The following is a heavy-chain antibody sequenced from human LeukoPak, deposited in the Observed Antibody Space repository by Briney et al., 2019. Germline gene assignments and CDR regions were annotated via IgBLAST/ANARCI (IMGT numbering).Heavy chain of an antibody. CDR2: INHSGST. Sequence: SETLSLTCAVYGGSFSGYYWSWIRQPPGKGLEWIGEINHSGSTNYNPSLKSRVTISVDTSKNQFSLKLSSVTAADTAVYYCARGPVCSPLGQGTLVTVSS. V-gene: IGHV4-34*01. CDR3: ARGPVCSP. CDR1: GGSFSGYY. D-gene: IGHD2-15*01. J-gene: IGHJ5*02.